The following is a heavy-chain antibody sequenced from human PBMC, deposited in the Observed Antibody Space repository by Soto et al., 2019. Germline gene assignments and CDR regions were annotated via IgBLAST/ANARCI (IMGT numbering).Heavy chain of an antibody. D-gene: IGHD2-15*01. CDR1: GFDFSNSW. CDR2: INSDGSGT. CDR3: AKDTAYAMDV. V-gene: IGHV3-74*01. Sequence: EVQLVESGGGLVQPGGSLRLSCAASGFDFSNSWIHWVRQGPGKGLVWVSHINSDGSGTTYADSVKGRFTISRDNAKKTVYLRMNSLSAEDTAVYYCAKDTAYAMDVWGQGTTVTVSS. J-gene: IGHJ6*02.